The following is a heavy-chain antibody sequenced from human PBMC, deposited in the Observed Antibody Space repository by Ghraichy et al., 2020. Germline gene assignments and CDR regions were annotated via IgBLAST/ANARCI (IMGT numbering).Heavy chain of an antibody. Sequence: SETLSLTCTVSGGSISTTNYYWAWIRQPPGKGLEWIGSIYYSGSTYYNPSLKSRVTISVDTSKNQFSLKFNSVTAADMAVYYCVRYRLEAIRGNYYGIDVWGQGTTVTVSS. CDR3: VRYRLEAIRGNYYGIDV. D-gene: IGHD6-19*01. V-gene: IGHV4-39*01. CDR2: IYYSGST. CDR1: GGSISTTNYY. J-gene: IGHJ6*02.